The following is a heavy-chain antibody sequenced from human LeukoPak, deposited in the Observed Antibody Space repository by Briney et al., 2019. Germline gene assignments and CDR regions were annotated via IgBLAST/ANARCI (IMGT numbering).Heavy chain of an antibody. V-gene: IGHV4-38-2*01. Sequence: SETLSLTCAVSGYSISSGYYWGWIRQPPGKGLEWIGSIYHSGSTYYNPSLKSRVTISVDTSKNQFSLKLSSVTAADTAVYYCARGRYDFWSGYYSRAFDIWGQGTMVTVSS. CDR1: GYSISSGYY. D-gene: IGHD3-3*01. CDR2: IYHSGST. J-gene: IGHJ3*02. CDR3: ARGRYDFWSGYYSRAFDI.